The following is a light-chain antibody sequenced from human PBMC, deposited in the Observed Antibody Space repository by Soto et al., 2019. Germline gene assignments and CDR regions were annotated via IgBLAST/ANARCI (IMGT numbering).Light chain of an antibody. Sequence: EVGLPQSPDTLSLSPGERATLSCRASQSVSSYLAWYQQKPGQAPRLLIYDASNRAAGIPARFSGSGSGTDFTLTISSLEPEDFAVYYCQQRSNWPITFGQGTRLEIK. CDR2: DAS. CDR1: QSVSSY. V-gene: IGKV3-11*01. J-gene: IGKJ5*01. CDR3: QQRSNWPIT.